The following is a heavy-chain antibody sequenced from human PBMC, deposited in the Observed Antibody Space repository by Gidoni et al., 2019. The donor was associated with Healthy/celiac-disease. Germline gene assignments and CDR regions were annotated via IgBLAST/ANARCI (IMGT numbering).Heavy chain of an antibody. D-gene: IGHD2-2*01. V-gene: IGHV3-21*01. CDR2: ISSSSSYI. CDR3: ARNLRRYCSSTSCPEDY. Sequence: EVQLVESGGGLFKPGGSLILSGEASGFPSGGYRMNWVRQAPGKGLEWVSSISSSSSYIYYADSVKGRFTISRDNAKNSLYLQMNSLRAEDTAVYYCARNLRRYCSSTSCPEDYWGQGTLVTVSS. J-gene: IGHJ4*02. CDR1: GFPSGGYR.